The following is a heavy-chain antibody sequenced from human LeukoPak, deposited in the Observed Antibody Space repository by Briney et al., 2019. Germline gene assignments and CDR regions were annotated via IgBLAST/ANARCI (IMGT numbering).Heavy chain of an antibody. J-gene: IGHJ4*02. CDR2: ISYDGSNK. D-gene: IGHD3-3*01. CDR3: ARDVLRFLEWPTGIGY. Sequence: GGSLRLSCAASGFTFSSYAMHWVRQAPGKGLEWVAVISYDGSNKYYADSVKGRFIISRDNSKNTLYLQMNSLRAEDTAVYYCARDVLRFLEWPTGIGYWGQGTLVTVSS. CDR1: GFTFSSYA. V-gene: IGHV3-30-3*01.